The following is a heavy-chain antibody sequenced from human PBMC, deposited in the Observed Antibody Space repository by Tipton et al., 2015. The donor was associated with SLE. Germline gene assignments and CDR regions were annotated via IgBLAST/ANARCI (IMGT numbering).Heavy chain of an antibody. J-gene: IGHJ4*02. CDR3: ARGGSGYYFDY. Sequence: TLSLTCTVSGGSISSSSYYWGWIRQPPGKGLEWIGSIYYSGSTYYNPSLKSRVTISVDTSKNQFSLKLSSVTAADTAVYYCARGGSGYYFDYWGQGTLVTVSS. V-gene: IGHV4-39*07. CDR1: GGSISSSSYY. CDR2: IYYSGST. D-gene: IGHD3-16*01.